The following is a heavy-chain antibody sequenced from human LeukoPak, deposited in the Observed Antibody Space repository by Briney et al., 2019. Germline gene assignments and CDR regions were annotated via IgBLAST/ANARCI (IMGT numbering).Heavy chain of an antibody. CDR3: AEGVSLTRELDY. CDR2: MSESGGST. CDR1: GFTFSSYA. Sequence: PGGSLRLSCAASGFTFSSYAMTWVRQAPGKGLEWVSSMSESGGSTFYADSVKGRFTISRDNSKNTLYLQMNSLRADDTAVYYCAEGVSLTRELDYWGQGTLVTVSS. V-gene: IGHV3-23*01. D-gene: IGHD1-7*01. J-gene: IGHJ4*02.